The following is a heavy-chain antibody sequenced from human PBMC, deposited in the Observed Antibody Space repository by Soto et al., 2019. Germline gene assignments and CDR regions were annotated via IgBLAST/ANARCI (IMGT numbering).Heavy chain of an antibody. CDR3: ARDLRPYYYDSSGYSDY. Sequence: QIHLVQSGGEVKKPGASVKVSCKASGYIFSSYGITWVRQAPGQGLEWMGWISAYNGNTKYAQKFQGRVTMTTDTSTSTAYMELRSLRSDDTAMYYCARDLRPYYYDSSGYSDYWGQGTVVTVSS. V-gene: IGHV1-18*01. J-gene: IGHJ4*02. D-gene: IGHD3-22*01. CDR2: ISAYNGNT. CDR1: GYIFSSYG.